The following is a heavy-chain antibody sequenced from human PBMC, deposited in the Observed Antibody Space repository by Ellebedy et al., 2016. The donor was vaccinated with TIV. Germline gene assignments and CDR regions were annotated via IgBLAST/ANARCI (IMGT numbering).Heavy chain of an antibody. Sequence: AASVKVSCKASGGTFSNFGISWLRQAPGQGLEWMGGIIPAFGTTNYAQTFQGRVTITADDSSSTVFMEVTNLGSDDTGVYYCARDMRRVIYGAETWFDLWGQGTLVTVSS. D-gene: IGHD5-12*01. CDR3: ARDMRRVIYGAETWFDL. CDR1: GGTFSNFG. CDR2: IIPAFGTT. J-gene: IGHJ5*02. V-gene: IGHV1-69*13.